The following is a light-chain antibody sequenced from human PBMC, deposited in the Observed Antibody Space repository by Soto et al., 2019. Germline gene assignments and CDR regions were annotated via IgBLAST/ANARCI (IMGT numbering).Light chain of an antibody. CDR3: SSYTSSVTVV. J-gene: IGLJ3*02. CDR2: EVS. V-gene: IGLV2-14*01. Sequence: QSALTQPASVSGAPGQSITISCTGTSSDVGAYNYVSWYQQHPGKAPKLLICEVSNRPSGVSNRFSGSKSGNTASLTISGLQAEDEADYYCSSYTSSVTVVFGGGTKLTVL. CDR1: SSDVGAYNY.